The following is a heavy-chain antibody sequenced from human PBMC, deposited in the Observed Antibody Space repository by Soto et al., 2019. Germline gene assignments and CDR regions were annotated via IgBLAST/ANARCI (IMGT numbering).Heavy chain of an antibody. Sequence: SVKVSCKASGGTFSSYAISWVRQAPGQGLEWMGGIIPIFGTANYAQKFQGRVTITADESTSTAYMELSSLRSEDTAVYYCARHDCSGGSCYYGGWFDPWGQGTPVTVSS. CDR3: ARHDCSGGSCYYGGWFDP. CDR2: IIPIFGTA. D-gene: IGHD2-15*01. J-gene: IGHJ5*02. CDR1: GGTFSSYA. V-gene: IGHV1-69*13.